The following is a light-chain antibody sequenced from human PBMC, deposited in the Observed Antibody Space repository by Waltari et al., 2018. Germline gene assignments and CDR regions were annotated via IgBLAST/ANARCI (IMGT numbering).Light chain of an antibody. J-gene: IGLJ3*02. CDR1: SLSKKY. CDR2: KDS. V-gene: IGLV3-16*01. Sequence: SYELTQPPSVSVSLGQMARITCSGESLSKKYTYWYQQKPGQFPVLVIYKDSERPSGIPERFSGSSAGTMVILTISEVQAEAEADYYCLSADSSGTYQVFGGGTKLTVL. CDR3: LSADSSGTYQV.